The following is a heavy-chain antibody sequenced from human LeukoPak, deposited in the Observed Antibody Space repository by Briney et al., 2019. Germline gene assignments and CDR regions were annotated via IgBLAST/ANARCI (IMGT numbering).Heavy chain of an antibody. J-gene: IGHJ4*02. CDR2: IIPIFGTA. V-gene: IGHV1-69*13. CDR3: ARARDGYKMGHYFDY. D-gene: IGHD5-24*01. Sequence: GASVNVSCKASGGTFSSYAISWVRQAPGQGLEWMGGIIPIFGTANYAQKFQGSVTITADESTSTAYMELSSLRSEDTAVYYCARARDGYKMGHYFDYWGQGTLVTVSS. CDR1: GGTFSSYA.